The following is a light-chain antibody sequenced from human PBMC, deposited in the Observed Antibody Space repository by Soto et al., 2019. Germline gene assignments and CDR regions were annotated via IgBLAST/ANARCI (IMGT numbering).Light chain of an antibody. J-gene: IGKJ2*01. CDR2: GAS. Sequence: EIVMTQSPATLAVSPGERATLSCRASQSVNSNLAWYQQKPGQAPRLLIFGASTRATDIPARFSGSGSGTEFTLTISSLQSEDFSVYYCQQYNNWPPRYTFGQGTMLEI. V-gene: IGKV3-15*01. CDR3: QQYNNWPPRYT. CDR1: QSVNSN.